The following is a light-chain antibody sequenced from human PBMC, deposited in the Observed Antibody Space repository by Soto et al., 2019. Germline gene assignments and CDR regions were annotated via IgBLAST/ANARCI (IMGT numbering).Light chain of an antibody. CDR3: QQDGSSPRT. Sequence: DIVLTQSPGTLSLSPGERATLSCRASQTVSSSLAWYQQKPGQAPRLLIFGASTRAAGFPDRFSGSGSGTDFTLTISRLDPEDFAVYYCQQDGSSPRTFGQGTKVEIK. CDR2: GAS. J-gene: IGKJ1*01. CDR1: QTVSSS. V-gene: IGKV3-20*01.